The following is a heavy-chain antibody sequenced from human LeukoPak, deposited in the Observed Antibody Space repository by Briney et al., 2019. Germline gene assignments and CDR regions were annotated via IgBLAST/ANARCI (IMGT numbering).Heavy chain of an antibody. Sequence: GRSLRLSCAASGFTFSSYGMHWVRQAPGKGLEWVAFIWYDGSNKYYADSVKGRFTISRENSKNTLYLQMNSLRAEDTAVYYCAKDRLSMVRGVHYYFDYWGQGTLVTVSS. V-gene: IGHV3-30*02. CDR2: IWYDGSNK. CDR3: AKDRLSMVRGVHYYFDY. D-gene: IGHD3-10*01. CDR1: GFTFSSYG. J-gene: IGHJ4*02.